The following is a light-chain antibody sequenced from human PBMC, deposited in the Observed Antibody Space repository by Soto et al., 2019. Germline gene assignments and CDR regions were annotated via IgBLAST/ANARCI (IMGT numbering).Light chain of an antibody. CDR1: QSVSSSN. Sequence: EFVLTQSPGTLSLSPGERATLSCRASQSVSSSNLAWYQQKPGQAPRLLIYGASSRATGIPDRFSGSGSGTDFTLTISRLEPEDFAVYYCQQYGTSRTFGQGTKVEIK. J-gene: IGKJ1*01. V-gene: IGKV3-20*01. CDR3: QQYGTSRT. CDR2: GAS.